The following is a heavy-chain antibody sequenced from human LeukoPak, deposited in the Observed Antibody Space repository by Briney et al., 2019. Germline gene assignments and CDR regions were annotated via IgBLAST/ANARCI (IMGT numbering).Heavy chain of an antibody. V-gene: IGHV4-31*03. CDR3: ARDDYGDYVV. CDR1: GGSISSGYY. J-gene: IGHJ4*02. D-gene: IGHD4-17*01. CDR2: IYFNGRT. Sequence: PSRTLSLTCTVSGGSISSGYYWSWIRQHPGRGLEWIGYIYFNGRTYYNPSLKSRVTMSVDTSKNQFSLKLSSVTAADTAVYYCARDDYGDYVVWGQGTLVTVSS.